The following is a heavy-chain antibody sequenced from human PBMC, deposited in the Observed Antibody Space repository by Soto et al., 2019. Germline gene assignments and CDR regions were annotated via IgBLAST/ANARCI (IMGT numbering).Heavy chain of an antibody. Sequence: QVQLVQSGAEVKKPGSSVKVSCKASGGTFSSYAISWVRQAPGQGLEWMGGIIPIFGTANYAQKFQGRVTITAEESTSTACIELSSLRSEDTAVYYCARDILPREVAGSNWFSPWGQGSLLTVAS. CDR1: GGTFSSYA. J-gene: IGHJ5*02. CDR2: IIPIFGTA. CDR3: ARDILPREVAGSNWFSP. D-gene: IGHD6-19*01. V-gene: IGHV1-69*01.